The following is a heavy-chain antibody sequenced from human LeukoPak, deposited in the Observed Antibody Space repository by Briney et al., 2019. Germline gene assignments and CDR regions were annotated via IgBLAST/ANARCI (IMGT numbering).Heavy chain of an antibody. CDR1: GFTFSSYA. D-gene: IGHD2-8*01. CDR2: TSFDGSEV. J-gene: IGHJ3*02. V-gene: IGHV3-30*19. Sequence: GGSLRLSCAASGFTFSSYAMHWVRQAPGKGLEWVAVTSFDGSEVFYADSVRGRFTISRDNSKDTVYLQINSLRAEDTAVYHCARDPYWLEYCSNGVCQDSFDIWGQGTMVTVSS. CDR3: ARDPYWLEYCSNGVCQDSFDI.